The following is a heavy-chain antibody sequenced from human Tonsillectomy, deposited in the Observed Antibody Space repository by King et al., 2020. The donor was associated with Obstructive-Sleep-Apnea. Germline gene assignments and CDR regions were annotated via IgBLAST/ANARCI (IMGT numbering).Heavy chain of an antibody. V-gene: IGHV4-39*07. CDR1: GGSISSSSYY. CDR3: AREGAAATNWFDP. D-gene: IGHD2-15*01. CDR2: IYYSGRA. Sequence: QLQESGPGLVKPSETLSLTCTVSGGSISSSSYYWGWIRQPPGKGLEWIGSIYYSGRAYSNPSVKSRVTISVDTSKNQFSLKLSSVTAADTAVYYCAREGAAATNWFDPWGQGTLVTVSA. J-gene: IGHJ5*02.